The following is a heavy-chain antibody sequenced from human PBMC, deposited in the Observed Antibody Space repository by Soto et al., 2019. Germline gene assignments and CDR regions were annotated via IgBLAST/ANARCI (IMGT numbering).Heavy chain of an antibody. CDR2: IYYSGST. D-gene: IGHD2-15*01. J-gene: IGHJ5*02. Sequence: QVQPQESGPGLVKPSETLSLTCTVSGGSISSYYWSWIRQPPGKGLEWIGYIYYSGSTNYNPSLKSRVTMSVDTSKNQFSLKLSSVTAADTAVYYCARGWRQPGPNWFDPWGQGTLVTVSS. V-gene: IGHV4-59*01. CDR1: GGSISSYY. CDR3: ARGWRQPGPNWFDP.